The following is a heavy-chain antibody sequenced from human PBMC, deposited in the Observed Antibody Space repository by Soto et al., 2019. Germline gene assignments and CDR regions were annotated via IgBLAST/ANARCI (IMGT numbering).Heavy chain of an antibody. V-gene: IGHV3-74*01. J-gene: IGHJ6*02. CDR1: GFTFSSYS. CDR3: AREYDFWTGYYGMDV. Sequence: PGGSLRLSCAASGFTFSSYSMNWVRQAPGKGLEWVSRINSDGSSTSYADSVKGRFTISRDNAKNTLYLQMNSLRAEDTAVYYCAREYDFWTGYYGMDVWGQGTTVTVS. D-gene: IGHD3-3*01. CDR2: INSDGSST.